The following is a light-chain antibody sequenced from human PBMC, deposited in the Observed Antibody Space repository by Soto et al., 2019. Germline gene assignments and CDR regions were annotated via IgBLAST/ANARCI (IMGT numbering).Light chain of an antibody. CDR3: QQYGHSPHLYT. CDR2: GSS. J-gene: IGKJ2*01. Sequence: EIVLTQSPGTLSLSPGERATLSCRTSQSVNSNFLAWYQQQPGQAPRLLVYGSSTRAAGVPDRLSGTGSGTDFTLTTSRLEPENFAVYYCQQYGHSPHLYTFGQGTKLGVK. CDR1: QSVNSNF. V-gene: IGKV3-20*01.